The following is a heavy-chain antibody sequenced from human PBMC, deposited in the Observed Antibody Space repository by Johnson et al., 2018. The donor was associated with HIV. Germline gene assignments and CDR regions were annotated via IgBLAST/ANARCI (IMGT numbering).Heavy chain of an antibody. CDR3: ARGAMGNAFDI. Sequence: VQLVESGGGLVQPGGSLRLSCAASGFIVSSNYMSWVRQAPGKGLERVTVLYSGGSTYYADSVKGRFTISRDNSKNTLYLQMNSLRAEDTAVYYCARGAMGNAFDIWGQGTMVTVSS. J-gene: IGHJ3*02. CDR1: GFIVSSNY. CDR2: LYSGGST. D-gene: IGHD5-18*01. V-gene: IGHV3-66*01.